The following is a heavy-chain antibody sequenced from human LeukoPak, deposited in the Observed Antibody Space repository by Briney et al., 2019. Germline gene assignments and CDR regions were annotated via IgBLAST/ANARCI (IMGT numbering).Heavy chain of an antibody. CDR3: ASLDFWSGYFDS. CDR1: GFTVSRNY. D-gene: IGHD3-3*01. CDR2: IYSGGGT. V-gene: IGHV3-66*01. Sequence: GGSLRLSCAASGFTVSRNYMSWVRQAPGKGLEWVCLIYSGGGTHYADSVKGRFTISRDSSKNALYLQMNSLRAEDTAVYYCASLDFWSGYFDSWGQGTLVTVSS. J-gene: IGHJ4*02.